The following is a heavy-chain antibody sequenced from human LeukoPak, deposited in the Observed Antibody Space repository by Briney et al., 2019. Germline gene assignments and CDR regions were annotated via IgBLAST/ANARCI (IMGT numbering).Heavy chain of an antibody. CDR2: IIPIFGTA. CDR3: ARENRSYYSSGWYGLNWFDP. CDR1: GGTFSSYA. Sequence: VKVSCQASGGTFSSYAISWVRQAPGQWLEWMGGIIPIFGTANYAQKFQGRVTITADESTSTAYMELSSLRSEDTAVYYCARENRSYYSSGWYGLNWFDPWGQGTLVTVSS. D-gene: IGHD6-19*01. J-gene: IGHJ5*02. V-gene: IGHV1-69*13.